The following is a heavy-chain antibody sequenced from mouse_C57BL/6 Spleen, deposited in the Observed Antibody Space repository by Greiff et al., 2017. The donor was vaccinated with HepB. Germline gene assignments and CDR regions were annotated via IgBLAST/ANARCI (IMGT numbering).Heavy chain of an antibody. CDR1: GYTFTDYY. V-gene: IGHV1-26*01. CDR3: ARFLDGVYAMDY. J-gene: IGHJ4*01. Sequence: EVQLQQSGPELVKPGASVKISCKASGYTFTDYYMNWVKQSHGKSLEWIGDINPNNGGTSYNQKFKGKATLTVDKSSSTAYMELRSLTSEDSAVYYCARFLDGVYAMDYWGQGTSVTVSS. CDR2: INPNNGGT. D-gene: IGHD2-3*01.